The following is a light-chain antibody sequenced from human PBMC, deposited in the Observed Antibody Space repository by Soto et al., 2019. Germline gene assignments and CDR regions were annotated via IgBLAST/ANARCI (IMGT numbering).Light chain of an antibody. CDR2: DAS. J-gene: IGKJ1*01. V-gene: IGKV3-15*01. CDR3: QQYNNWPPWT. Sequence: VLMTQSPATLSVSPGERATLSCRASQGVRNILAWYQHKPGQAPRLLIYDASTRATGIPARFSGSGSGTDFTLTISSLQSEDFAVYYCQQYNNWPPWTFGQGTRVDIK. CDR1: QGVRNI.